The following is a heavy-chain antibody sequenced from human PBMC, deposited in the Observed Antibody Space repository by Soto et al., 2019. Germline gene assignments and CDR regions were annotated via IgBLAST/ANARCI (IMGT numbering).Heavy chain of an antibody. CDR1: GGSISSYF. CDR2: IYDDEST. CDR3: VSSRSAIYGDAFDV. Sequence: QLQESGPGLVKPSETLSLTCSVSGGSISSYFRNWIRQPPGKGLEWIGYIYDDESTNYNPSLEGLVTMLLDTSKDQFSLRLKSVTAADAAVYYCVSSRSAIYGDAFDVWGQGTKVTVS. V-gene: IGHV4-59*03. D-gene: IGHD2-2*01. J-gene: IGHJ3*01.